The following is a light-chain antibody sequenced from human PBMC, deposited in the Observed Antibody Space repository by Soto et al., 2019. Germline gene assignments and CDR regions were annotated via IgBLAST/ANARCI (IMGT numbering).Light chain of an antibody. Sequence: EIVMTQSPATLSVSPGERATLSCRASQSVSSNLAWYQQKPGQAPRLLIYGASTRATGIRARFSGSGSGTEFYLNISSLQSEDFAVYYCQQYNNWPPLTFGGGTKLEIK. V-gene: IGKV3-15*01. CDR3: QQYNNWPPLT. J-gene: IGKJ4*01. CDR1: QSVSSN. CDR2: GAS.